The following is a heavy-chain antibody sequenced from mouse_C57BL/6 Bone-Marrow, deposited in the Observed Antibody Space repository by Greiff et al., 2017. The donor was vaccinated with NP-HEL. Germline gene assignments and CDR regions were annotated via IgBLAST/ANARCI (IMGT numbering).Heavy chain of an antibody. CDR1: GFNIKDDY. D-gene: IGHD1-1*01. CDR2: IDPENGDT. V-gene: IGHV14-4*01. J-gene: IGHJ1*03. Sequence: EVQLVESGAELVRPGASVKLSCTASGFNIKDDYMHWVKQRPEQGLEWIGWIDPENGDTEYASKFQGKATITADTSSNTAYLQLSSLTSEDTAVYYCTPSTVVANFDVWGTGTTVTVSS. CDR3: TPSTVVANFDV.